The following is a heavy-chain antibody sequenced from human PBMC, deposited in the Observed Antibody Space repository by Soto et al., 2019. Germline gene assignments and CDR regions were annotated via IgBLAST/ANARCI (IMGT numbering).Heavy chain of an antibody. V-gene: IGHV3-33*01. J-gene: IGHJ4*02. CDR1: GFTFSSYG. CDR2: IWYDGSNK. D-gene: IGHD3-22*01. Sequence: GGSLRLSCAASGFTFSSYGMHWVRQAPGKGLEWVAVIWYDGSNKYYADSVKGRFTISRDNSKNTLYLQMNSLRAEDTAVYYCARDKFYYDSSGYYYRGVLDYWGQGTLVTVSS. CDR3: ARDKFYYDSSGYYYRGVLDY.